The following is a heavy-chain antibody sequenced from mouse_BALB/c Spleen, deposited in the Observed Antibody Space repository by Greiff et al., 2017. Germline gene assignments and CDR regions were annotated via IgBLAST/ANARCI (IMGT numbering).Heavy chain of an antibody. Sequence: EVKLQESGPGLVQPSQSLSLTCSVTGYSITRVYYWNWIRQFPGNNLEWMGYISYDGSNNYNPSLKNRISITRDTSKNQFFLKLNSVTTEDTATYYCARSTGREFAYWGQGTLVTVSA. J-gene: IGHJ3*01. CDR3: ARSTGREFAY. CDR2: ISYDGSN. V-gene: IGHV3-6*02. CDR1: GYSITRVYY. D-gene: IGHD4-1*02.